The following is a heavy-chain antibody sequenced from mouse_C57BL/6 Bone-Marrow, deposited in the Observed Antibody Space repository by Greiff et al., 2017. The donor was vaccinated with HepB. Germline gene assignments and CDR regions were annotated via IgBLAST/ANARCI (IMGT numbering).Heavy chain of an antibody. CDR1: GFSLTSYG. D-gene: IGHD1-3*01. CDR3: ARNSESSSAWFAY. V-gene: IGHV2-2*01. J-gene: IGHJ3*01. CDR2: IWSGGSP. Sequence: QVQLQQSGPGLVQPSQSLSITCTVSGFSLTSYGVHWVRQSPGKGLEWLGVIWSGGSPDYNAAFISRLSISKDNSKSQVFFKMNSLQADDTAIYYCARNSESSSAWFAYWGQGTLVTVSA.